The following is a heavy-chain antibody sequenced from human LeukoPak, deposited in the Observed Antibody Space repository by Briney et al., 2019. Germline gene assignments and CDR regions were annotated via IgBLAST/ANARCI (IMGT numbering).Heavy chain of an antibody. J-gene: IGHJ3*02. Sequence: GGSLRLSCAASGFTFSSYSMNWVRQAPGKGLEWVSSISSSSSYIYYADSVKGRFTISRDNAKNSLHLQMNSLRAEDTAVYYCARGLVPAAMDAFDIWGQGTMVTVSS. CDR1: GFTFSSYS. CDR3: ARGLVPAAMDAFDI. V-gene: IGHV3-21*01. D-gene: IGHD2-2*01. CDR2: ISSSSSYI.